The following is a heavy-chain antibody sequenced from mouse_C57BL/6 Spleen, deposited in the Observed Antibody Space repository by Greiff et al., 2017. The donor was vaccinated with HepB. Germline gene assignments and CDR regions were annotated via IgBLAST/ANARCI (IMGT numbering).Heavy chain of an antibody. D-gene: IGHD1-1*01. V-gene: IGHV1-47*01. CDR3: ARGIYYYGSSGYFDV. Sequence: VKLMESGAELVKPGASVKMSCKASGYTFTTYPIEWMKQNHGKSLEWIGNFHPYNDDTKYNEKFKGKATLTVEKSSSTVYLELSRLTSDDSAVYYCARGIYYYGSSGYFDVWGTGTTVTVSS. CDR2: FHPYNDDT. CDR1: GYTFTTYP. J-gene: IGHJ1*03.